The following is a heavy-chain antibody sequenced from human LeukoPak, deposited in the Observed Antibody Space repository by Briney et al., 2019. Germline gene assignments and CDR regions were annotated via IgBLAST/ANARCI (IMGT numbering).Heavy chain of an antibody. J-gene: IGHJ4*02. V-gene: IGHV3-30*02. CDR3: AKRLSKDLVVVPVATPLAGLF. CDR1: GFTFSSYG. CDR2: IGYDGSRK. D-gene: IGHD2-2*01. Sequence: GGSLRLSCAASGFTFSSYGMHWVRQAPGKGLEGVAFIGYDGSRKYYADSVKGRFTISRDDSKNTLYLQMNSLRAEDTAVYYCAKRLSKDLVVVPVATPLAGLFWGQGTLVTVSS.